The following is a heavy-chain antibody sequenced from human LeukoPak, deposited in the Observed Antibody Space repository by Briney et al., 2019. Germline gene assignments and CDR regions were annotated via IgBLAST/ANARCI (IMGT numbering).Heavy chain of an antibody. CDR3: AKVATMIVVVIGSHFDY. CDR2: ISGSGGST. CDR1: GFTFSSYA. D-gene: IGHD3-22*01. Sequence: GGSLRLSCAASGFTFSSYAMSWVRQAPGKGLEWVSAISGSGGSTYYADSVKGRFTISRDNSKNTLYLQMNSLRAEDTAVYYCAKVATMIVVVIGSHFDYWGQGTLVTVSS. V-gene: IGHV3-23*01. J-gene: IGHJ4*02.